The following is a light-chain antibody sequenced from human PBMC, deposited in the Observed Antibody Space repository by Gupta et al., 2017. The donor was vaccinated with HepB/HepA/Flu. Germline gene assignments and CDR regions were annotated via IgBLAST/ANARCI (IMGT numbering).Light chain of an antibody. Sequence: IVMTQSPPTLSVSPGERATLSCRASQSISTNLAWYQQKPGQAPRLFIYGASTRATGIPARFSGSGSGTEFSLTITSLQSEDFAVYHWQQYNNWPPTFGGGTKVEIK. CDR2: GAS. CDR3: QQYNNWPPT. V-gene: IGKV3-15*01. J-gene: IGKJ4*01. CDR1: QSISTN.